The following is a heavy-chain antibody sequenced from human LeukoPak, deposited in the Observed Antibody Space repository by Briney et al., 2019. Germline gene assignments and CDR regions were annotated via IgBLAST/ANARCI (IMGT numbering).Heavy chain of an antibody. CDR3: ASVNVGWNQPGVGRENWFDP. D-gene: IGHD1-1*01. V-gene: IGHV1-18*01. J-gene: IGHJ5*02. CDR1: GYTFTSYG. Sequence: ASVKVSCKASGYTFTSYGISWVRQAPGQGLEWMGWISAYNGNTNYAQKLQGRVTMTTDTSTSTAYMELRNLRSDDTAVYYCASVNVGWNQPGVGRENWFDPWGQGTLVTVSS. CDR2: ISAYNGNT.